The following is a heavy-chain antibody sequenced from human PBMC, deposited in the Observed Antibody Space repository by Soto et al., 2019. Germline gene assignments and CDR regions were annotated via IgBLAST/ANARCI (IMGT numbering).Heavy chain of an antibody. D-gene: IGHD6-19*01. Sequence: LKLSCAASGFTFSSYWMHWVRQAPGKGLVWVSRINSDGSSTSYADSVKGRFTISRDNAKNTLYLQMNSLTPEDTAVYYCARDPISSGWYRREYFDYWGQGTLVTVSS. J-gene: IGHJ4*02. CDR2: INSDGSST. CDR1: GFTFSSYW. CDR3: ARDPISSGWYRREYFDY. V-gene: IGHV3-74*01.